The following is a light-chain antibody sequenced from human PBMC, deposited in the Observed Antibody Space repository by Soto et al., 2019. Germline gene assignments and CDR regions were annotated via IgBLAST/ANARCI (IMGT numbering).Light chain of an antibody. CDR3: CSYAGSHTYV. CDR2: DVS. V-gene: IGLV2-11*01. Sequence: QSVLTQPRSVSGFPGQSVTISCTGTNSDVGSYISVSWYQQHPGKAPKLMIYDVSKRPSGVPDRFSGSKSDNTASLTISGLQAEDEADYYCCSYAGSHTYVFGTGTKVTVL. J-gene: IGLJ1*01. CDR1: NSDVGSYIS.